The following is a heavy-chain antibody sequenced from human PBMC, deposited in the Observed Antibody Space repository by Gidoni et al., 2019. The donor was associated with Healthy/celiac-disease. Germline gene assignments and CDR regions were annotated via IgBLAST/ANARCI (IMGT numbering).Heavy chain of an antibody. Sequence: QVQLVESGGGVVQPGRSLRLSCAASGFTFSSYGMHWVRQAPGKGLEWVAVISYDGSNKYYADSVKGRFTISRDNSKNTLYLQMNSLRAEDTAVYYCAKDGPVDWGQGTLVTVSS. CDR3: AKDGPVD. V-gene: IGHV3-30*18. D-gene: IGHD2-15*01. CDR2: ISYDGSNK. CDR1: GFTFSSYG. J-gene: IGHJ4*02.